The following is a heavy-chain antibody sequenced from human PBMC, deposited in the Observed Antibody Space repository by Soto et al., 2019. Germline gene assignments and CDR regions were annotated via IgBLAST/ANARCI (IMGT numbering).Heavy chain of an antibody. J-gene: IGHJ4*02. CDR3: ARDDHTYGVY. Sequence: GESLKIACAASGFSFRDYFMSWLRQAPGKGLEWVSYIGPYGNSIYYADSVKGRFTISRDDATKSLHLHMNSLRTDDTAVYYCARDDHTYGVYWGQGTPVTVSS. V-gene: IGHV3-11*01. CDR2: IGPYGNSI. D-gene: IGHD2-21*01. CDR1: GFSFRDYF.